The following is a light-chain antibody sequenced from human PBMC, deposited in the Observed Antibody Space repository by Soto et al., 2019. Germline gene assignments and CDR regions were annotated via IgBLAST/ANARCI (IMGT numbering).Light chain of an antibody. J-gene: IGKJ4*01. CDR3: QERGGAWLS. V-gene: IGKV3-11*01. CDR2: DVS. Sequence: IVLTQSPATLSLSPGERATLSCRASESLKRFLAWYQQKPGQAPRLLIYDVSTRATGIPARFSGSGSGTDFTLTISSLQPEDFAVYYCQERGGAWLSFGGGTRVEIK. CDR1: ESLKRF.